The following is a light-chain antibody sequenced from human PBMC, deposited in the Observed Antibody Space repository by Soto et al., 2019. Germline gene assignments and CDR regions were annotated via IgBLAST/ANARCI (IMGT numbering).Light chain of an antibody. CDR1: QSVSTY. J-gene: IGKJ1*01. V-gene: IGKV3-11*01. CDR2: DAS. Sequence: EIVLTQSPATLSLSPGERATLSCRARQSVSTYLAWYQQKPGQAPRLLIYDASKRATGIPARFSGSGSGTDFTLTITSLEPEDFGVYYCQQRSNWPPTWTFGQGTKVDIK. CDR3: QQRSNWPPTWT.